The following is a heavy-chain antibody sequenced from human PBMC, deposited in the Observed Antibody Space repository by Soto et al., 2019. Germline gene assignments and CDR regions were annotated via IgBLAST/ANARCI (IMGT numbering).Heavy chain of an antibody. J-gene: IGHJ6*02. CDR1: GYTFTSYG. CDR2: ISAYNGNT. V-gene: IGHV1-18*04. CDR3: ARDRSEYCSGGSCYQNYYYYGMDV. D-gene: IGHD2-15*01. Sequence: VASVKVSCKASGYTFTSYGISWVRQAPGQGLEWMGWISAYNGNTNYAQKLQGRVTMTTDTSTSTAYMELRSLRSDDTAVYYCARDRSEYCSGGSCYQNYYYYGMDVWGQGTTVTVSS.